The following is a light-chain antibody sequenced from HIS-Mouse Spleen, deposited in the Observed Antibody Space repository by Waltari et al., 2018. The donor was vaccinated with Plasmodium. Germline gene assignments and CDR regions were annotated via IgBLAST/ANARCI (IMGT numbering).Light chain of an antibody. CDR2: KDS. CDR1: ALPKQY. Sequence: SYELTQPPSVSVSPGQTARITCSGDALPKQYAYWYQQKPGQAPVLVISKDSERPSGIPERCSGSSSGKTVTLTISGVQAEDEADYYCQSADSSGTYWVFGGGTKLTVL. J-gene: IGLJ3*02. CDR3: QSADSSGTYWV. V-gene: IGLV3-25*03.